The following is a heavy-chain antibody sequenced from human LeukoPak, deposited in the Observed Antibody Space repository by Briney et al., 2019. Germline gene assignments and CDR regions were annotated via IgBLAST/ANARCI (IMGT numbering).Heavy chain of an antibody. J-gene: IGHJ4*02. V-gene: IGHV1-69*13. CDR1: GGTFSSYA. D-gene: IGHD6-6*01. Sequence: SVKVSCKASGGTFSSYAISWVRQAPGQGLEWMGGIIPIFGTANYAQKFQGRVTITADESTSTAYMELSSLRSEDTAVYYRARDGYSSSSFTPFDYWGQGTLVTVSS. CDR3: ARDGYSSSSFTPFDY. CDR2: IIPIFGTA.